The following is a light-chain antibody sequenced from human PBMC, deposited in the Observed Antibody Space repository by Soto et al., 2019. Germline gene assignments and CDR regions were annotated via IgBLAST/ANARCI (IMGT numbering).Light chain of an antibody. Sequence: ETVLTQSPATLSLSPGERATLSCRASQSVRSNLAWYQHKPGQAPRLLIYDASNRATGIPARFSGSGSGTDSTLTISNLAPEDFAVYYCQQRDNSPWTFGQGAKVEIK. J-gene: IGKJ1*01. CDR3: QQRDNSPWT. V-gene: IGKV3-11*01. CDR1: QSVRSN. CDR2: DAS.